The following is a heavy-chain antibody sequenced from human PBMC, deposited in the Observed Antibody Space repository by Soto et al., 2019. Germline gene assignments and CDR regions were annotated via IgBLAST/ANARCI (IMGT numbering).Heavy chain of an antibody. D-gene: IGHD2-8*01. V-gene: IGHV3-11*01. CDR1: GFTFSDYY. J-gene: IGHJ5*02. Sequence: QVQLVESGGGVVKPGGSLRLSCAASGFTFSDYYMSWIRQAPGKGLEWVSYISSRSSTIFYADSVKGRFTISRDNVKNSLYLQMNSLRAEDTAVYYCASGTNGAFCVSWGQGLLVTVSS. CDR2: ISSRSSTI. CDR3: ASGTNGAFCVS.